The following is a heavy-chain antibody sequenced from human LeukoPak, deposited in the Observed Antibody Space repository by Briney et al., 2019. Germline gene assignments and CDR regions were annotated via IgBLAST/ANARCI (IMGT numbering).Heavy chain of an antibody. D-gene: IGHD6-6*01. CDR1: GFTFSNAW. J-gene: IGHJ5*02. Sequence: GGSLRLSCAASGFTFSNAWMSWVRQAPGKGREWVGRIKSKTDGGTTDYAAPVKGRFTISRDDSKNTLYLQMNSLKTEDTAVYYCTTDLYSSSSGKWFDPWGQGTLVTVSS. V-gene: IGHV3-15*01. CDR2: IKSKTDGGTT. CDR3: TTDLYSSSSGKWFDP.